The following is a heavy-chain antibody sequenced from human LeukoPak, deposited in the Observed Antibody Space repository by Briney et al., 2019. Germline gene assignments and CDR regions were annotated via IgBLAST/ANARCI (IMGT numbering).Heavy chain of an antibody. CDR3: ARVKSFGGAAGFRWFDP. CDR1: GYSISSGYY. D-gene: IGHD6-13*01. V-gene: IGHV4-38-2*02. J-gene: IGHJ5*02. CDR2: IYHSGST. Sequence: SETLSLTCTVSGYSISSGYYWGWIRQPPGKGLEWIGSIYHSGSTYYNPSLKSRVTISVDTSKNQFSLKLSSVTAADTAVYYCARVKSFGGAAGFRWFDPWGQGTLVTVSS.